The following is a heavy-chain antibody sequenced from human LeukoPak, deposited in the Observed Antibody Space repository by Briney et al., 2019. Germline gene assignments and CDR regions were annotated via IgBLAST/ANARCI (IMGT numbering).Heavy chain of an antibody. D-gene: IGHD1-26*01. V-gene: IGHV3-23*01. J-gene: IGHJ6*03. Sequence: GGSLRLSCAASGFTFSSYAMSWVRQAPGKGLEWVSAISGSGGSTYYADSVKGRFTISRDNSKNTLYLQMNSLRAEDTAVYYCAKREGGATIYYYYYMDVWGKGTTVTVSS. CDR1: GFTFSSYA. CDR3: AKREGGATIYYYYYMDV. CDR2: ISGSGGST.